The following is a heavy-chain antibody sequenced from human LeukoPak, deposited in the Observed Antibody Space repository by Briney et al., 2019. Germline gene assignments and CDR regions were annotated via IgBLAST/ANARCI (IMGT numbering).Heavy chain of an antibody. D-gene: IGHD3-10*01. Sequence: SGGSLRLSCAASGFTFSSYAMSWVRQAPGKGLEWVSAISGSGGSTYYADSVKGRFTISRDNSKNTLYLQMNSLRAEDTAVYYCATWGVVYYYYGMDVWGQGTTVTVSS. CDR2: ISGSGGST. CDR3: ATWGVVYYYYGMDV. V-gene: IGHV3-23*01. J-gene: IGHJ6*02. CDR1: GFTFSSYA.